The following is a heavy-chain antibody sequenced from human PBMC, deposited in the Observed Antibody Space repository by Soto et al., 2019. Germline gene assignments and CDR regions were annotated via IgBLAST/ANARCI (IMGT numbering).Heavy chain of an antibody. V-gene: IGHV4-61*01. CDR3: ARGEGSFYDSSGYYSS. D-gene: IGHD3-22*01. CDR2: IYYSGSA. Sequence: SETLSLTCSVSGGSVSSGSYYWSWIRQPPGKGLEWIGYIYYSGSANYNPSLKSRVTISVDTSKNQFSLKLSSVTAADTAVYYCARGEGSFYDSSGYYSSWGQGTLVTVSS. J-gene: IGHJ4*02. CDR1: GGSVSSGSYY.